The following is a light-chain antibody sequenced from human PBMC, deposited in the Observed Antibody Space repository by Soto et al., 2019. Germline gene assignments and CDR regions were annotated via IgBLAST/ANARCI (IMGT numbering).Light chain of an antibody. V-gene: IGKV3-20*01. CDR2: DVS. CDR3: QQYGSSPT. J-gene: IGKJ1*01. Sequence: EIVLTQSPGTLSLSPGERATLSCRSSQSVSSNYLAWYQQKPDQAPRLVIYDVSGRATGIPDRFSGSGSGTDFTLTISRLEPEYVAVYYCQQYGSSPTFGQGTKVEIK. CDR1: QSVSSNY.